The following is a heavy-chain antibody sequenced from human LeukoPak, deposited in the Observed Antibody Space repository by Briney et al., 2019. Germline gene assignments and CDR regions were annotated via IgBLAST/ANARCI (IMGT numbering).Heavy chain of an antibody. V-gene: IGHV3-48*03. CDR3: ARDYDSSGYYDPH. CDR2: ISSSGSTI. J-gene: IGHJ4*02. CDR1: GFTFSSYE. D-gene: IGHD3-22*01. Sequence: AGSLRLSCAASGFTFSSYEMNWVRQAPGKGLEWVSYISSSGSTIYYADSVKGRFTISRDNAKNSLYLQMNSLRAEDTAVYYCARDYDSSGYYDPHWGQGTLVTVSS.